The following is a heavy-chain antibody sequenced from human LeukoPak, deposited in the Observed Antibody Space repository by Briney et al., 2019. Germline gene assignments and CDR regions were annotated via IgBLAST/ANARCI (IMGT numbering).Heavy chain of an antibody. V-gene: IGHV4-39*01. CDR1: GGSISSRSYY. D-gene: IGHD3-16*01. CDR3: ARGEKVLDYFGY. J-gene: IGHJ4*02. CDR2: ISDSGNS. Sequence: ETLSLTCTVSGGSISSRSYYWGWIRQPPGKGLVWIGKISDSGNSYYSPSLRSRVTISIDTSKNQFSLKLSSVTATDTAVYYCARGEKVLDYFGYWGQGTLVTVSS.